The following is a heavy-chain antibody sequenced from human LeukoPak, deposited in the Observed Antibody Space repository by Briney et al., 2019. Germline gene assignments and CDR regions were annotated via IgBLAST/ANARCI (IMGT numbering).Heavy chain of an antibody. CDR2: NSSNGGRT. CDR1: GFTFRSYG. V-gene: IGHV3-64*01. CDR3: ATYYYDSGGFHFHH. J-gene: IGHJ1*01. Sequence: GGSLRLSCAASGFTFRSYGMHWVRQAPGKGLEYVTANSSNGGRTYYANSVKGRFTISRDNSRNTLYLQMGGLRAEDMAVYYCATYYYDSGGFHFHHWGQGTLVTVSS. D-gene: IGHD3-22*01.